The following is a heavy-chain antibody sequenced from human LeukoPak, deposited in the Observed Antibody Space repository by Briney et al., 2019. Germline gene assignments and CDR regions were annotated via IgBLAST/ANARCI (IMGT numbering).Heavy chain of an antibody. CDR2: IYSGGST. Sequence: GGSLRLSCAASGFTVSSIYMSWVRQAPGKGLEWVSVIYSGGSTYYADSVKGRFTISRDNAKNSLYLQMNSLRAEDTALYYCAKDMGVYDWYFDLWGRGTLVTVSS. CDR1: GFTVSSIY. D-gene: IGHD5/OR15-5a*01. CDR3: AKDMGVYDWYFDL. V-gene: IGHV3-53*05. J-gene: IGHJ2*01.